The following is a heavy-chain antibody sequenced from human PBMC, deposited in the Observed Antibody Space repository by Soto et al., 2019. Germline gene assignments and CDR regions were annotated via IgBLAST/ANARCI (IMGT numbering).Heavy chain of an antibody. CDR2: IIPIFGTP. J-gene: IGHJ6*02. V-gene: IGHV1-69*12. CDR3: ASGFYYDGSGFYCDSYGLDV. D-gene: IGHD3-22*01. CDR1: GGTFSSYA. Sequence: QVQLVQSGAEVKKPGSSVKVSCKASGGTFSSYAISWVRQAPGQGLEWMGGIIPIFGTPNYAQKFQVRVTITACDSTSTAYMELSSLISEDTAVYYCASGFYYDGSGFYCDSYGLDVWCQGTTVTVSS.